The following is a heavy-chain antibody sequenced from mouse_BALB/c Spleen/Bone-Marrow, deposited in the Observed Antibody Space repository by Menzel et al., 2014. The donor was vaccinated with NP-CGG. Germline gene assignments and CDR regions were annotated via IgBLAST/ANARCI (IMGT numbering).Heavy chain of an antibody. CDR2: ILPGSGST. CDR1: GYTFSSYW. D-gene: IGHD1-1*01. Sequence: QVQLQQSGAELMKPGASVKISCKATGYTFSSYWIEWVKQRPGHGLEWIGEILPGSGSTNYNEKFKGKATFTADTSSNTAYMQLSSLTSEDSAVYYCARLKYCGSLDYWGQGTTLTVPS. J-gene: IGHJ2*01. CDR3: ARLKYCGSLDY. V-gene: IGHV1-9*01.